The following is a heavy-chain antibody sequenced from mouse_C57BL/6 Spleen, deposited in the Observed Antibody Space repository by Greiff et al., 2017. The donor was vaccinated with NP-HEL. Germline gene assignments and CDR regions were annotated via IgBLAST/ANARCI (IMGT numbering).Heavy chain of an antibody. D-gene: IGHD2-5*01. CDR1: GFSFNTYA. V-gene: IGHV10-1*01. CDR3: VRNSNYGFAY. CDR2: IRSKSNNYAT. J-gene: IGHJ3*01. Sequence: EVQLVESGGGLVQPKGSLKLSCAASGFSFNTYAMNWVRQAPGKGLEWVARIRSKSNNYATYYADSVKVRFTISRDDSESMLYLQMNNLKTEDTAMYYCVRNSNYGFAYWGQGTLVTVSA.